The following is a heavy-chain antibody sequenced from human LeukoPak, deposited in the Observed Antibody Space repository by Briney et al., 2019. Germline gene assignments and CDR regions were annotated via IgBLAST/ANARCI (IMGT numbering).Heavy chain of an antibody. D-gene: IGHD3-3*01. CDR1: GYTFTGYY. CDR3: ARDLRSTIFGVVAYFDY. V-gene: IGHV1-2*02. CDR2: INPNSGGT. Sequence: TSVKVSCKASGYTFTGYYMHWVRQAPGQGLEWMGWINPNSGGTSYAQKFQGRVTMTRDTSISTAYMELSRLRSDDTAVYYCARDLRSTIFGVVAYFDYWGQGTLVIVSS. J-gene: IGHJ4*02.